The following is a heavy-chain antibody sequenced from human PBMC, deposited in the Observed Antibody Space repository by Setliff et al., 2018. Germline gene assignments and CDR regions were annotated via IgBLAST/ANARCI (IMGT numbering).Heavy chain of an antibody. V-gene: IGHV4-39*07. J-gene: IGHJ4*02. CDR1: GGSISSSSYY. D-gene: IGHD3-3*01. CDR3: ARDKRQYNFWSGYYGSWGNYFDY. CDR2: IYYSGST. Sequence: SETLSLTCTVSGGSISSSSYYWGWIRQPPGKGLEWIGSIYYSGSTYYNPSLKSRVTISVDTSKNQFSLKLGSVTAADTAVYYCARDKRQYNFWSGYYGSWGNYFDYWGQGTLVTVSS.